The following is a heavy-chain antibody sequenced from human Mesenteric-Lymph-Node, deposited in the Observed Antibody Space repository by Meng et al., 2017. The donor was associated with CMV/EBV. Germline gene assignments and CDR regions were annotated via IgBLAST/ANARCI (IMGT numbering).Heavy chain of an antibody. D-gene: IGHD6-19*01. Sequence: GESLKISCAASGLTFDDYAMHWVRQAPGKGLEWVSSISSSSSYIYYADSVKGRFTISRDNAKNSLYLQMNSLRAEDTAVYYCARDAGTGYSSGWYLGMYYYYYGMDVWGQGTTVTVSS. CDR2: ISSSSSYI. CDR3: ARDAGTGYSSGWYLGMYYYYYGMDV. J-gene: IGHJ6*02. CDR1: GLTFDDYA. V-gene: IGHV3-21*01.